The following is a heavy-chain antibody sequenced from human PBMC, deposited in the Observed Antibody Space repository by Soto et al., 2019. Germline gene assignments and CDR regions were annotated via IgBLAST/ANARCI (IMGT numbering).Heavy chain of an antibody. CDR1: GFIFSSYS. CDR2: IWYDGSNT. CDR3: VRDLLGSGGHFDY. D-gene: IGHD7-27*01. Sequence: PGGSLRLSCAASGFIFSSYSMHWVRQAPGKGLEWVAHIWYDGSNTYYADSVKGRFTISRDNSRNTVYLQMNSLRAEDTSVYHCVRDLLGSGGHFDYWGQGTLVTVSS. V-gene: IGHV3-33*08. J-gene: IGHJ4*02.